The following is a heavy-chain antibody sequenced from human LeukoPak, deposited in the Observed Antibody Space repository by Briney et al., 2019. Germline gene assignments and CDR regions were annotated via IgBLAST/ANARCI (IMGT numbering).Heavy chain of an antibody. V-gene: IGHV3-7*04. CDR1: ELTFNRYW. D-gene: IGHD3-10*01. CDR2: IKHDGSEA. Sequence: PGGSLRLSCAASELTFNRYWMSWVRQAPGKGLQWVANIKHDGSEAHYVDSVKGRFTISRDNAKSSLSLQMNSLNVDDTGVYFCTRDALFGSGRTHLDFWSQGTLVSVSS. CDR3: TRDALFGSGRTHLDF. J-gene: IGHJ4*02.